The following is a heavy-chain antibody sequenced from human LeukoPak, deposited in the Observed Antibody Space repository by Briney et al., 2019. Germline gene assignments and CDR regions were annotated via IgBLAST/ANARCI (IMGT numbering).Heavy chain of an antibody. V-gene: IGHV3-74*03. CDR1: GFTFSSYW. Sequence: GGSLRLSCAASGFTFSSYWMHWVRQAPGKGLVWVSRIKSAGCSIMYADSVKGRFTISRDNAKNSLYLQMNSLRAEDTSVYYCARDRVYYDSSCDFDYWGRGTLVTVSS. J-gene: IGHJ4*02. D-gene: IGHD3-22*01. CDR3: ARDRVYYDSSCDFDY. CDR2: IKSAGCSI.